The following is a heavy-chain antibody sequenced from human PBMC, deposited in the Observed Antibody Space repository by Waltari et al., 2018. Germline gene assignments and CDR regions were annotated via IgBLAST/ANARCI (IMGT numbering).Heavy chain of an antibody. CDR1: GDSVTSANW. D-gene: IGHD2-15*01. J-gene: IGHJ4*02. V-gene: IGHV4-4*02. CDR3: ARDRGRGLYLDV. CDR2: VLSIAKT. Sequence: QLQASGPRLVKLSGTLSLTCAVSGDSVTSANWWSLVRQSPQRGLEWIGQVLSIAKTNCCPSFASRFPTSPDASNNQFSPQVTSATAADTAVYYCARDRGRGLYLDVWGPGTLVTVSP.